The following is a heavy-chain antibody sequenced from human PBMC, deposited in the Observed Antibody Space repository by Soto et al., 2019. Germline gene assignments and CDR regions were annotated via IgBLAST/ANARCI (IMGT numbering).Heavy chain of an antibody. D-gene: IGHD6-13*01. CDR2: INPSGGST. V-gene: IGHV1-46*01. J-gene: IGHJ4*02. Sequence: QVQLVQSGAEVKKPGASVKVSCKASGYTFTSYYMHWVRQAPGQGLEWMGIINPSGGSTRYAQKFQGRVTMTRDTSTSTVYMELSSLRSEDTAVYYCARRQTIAAAGSSLDYWGQGTLVTVSS. CDR3: ARRQTIAAAGSSLDY. CDR1: GYTFTSYY.